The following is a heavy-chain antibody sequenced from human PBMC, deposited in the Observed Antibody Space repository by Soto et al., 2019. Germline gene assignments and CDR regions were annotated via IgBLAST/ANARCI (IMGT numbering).Heavy chain of an antibody. CDR3: ARGPTYYYDSSGYYLFDY. D-gene: IGHD3-22*01. CDR1: GGSISSYY. Sequence: PSETLSLTCTVSGGSISSYYWSWIRQPPGKGLEWIGYIYYSGITNYNPSLKSRVSISVYSSNNQFSLKLSFVTAADTALYYCARGPTYYYDSSGYYLFDYWGQGTLVTVS. V-gene: IGHV4-59*01. CDR2: IYYSGIT. J-gene: IGHJ4*02.